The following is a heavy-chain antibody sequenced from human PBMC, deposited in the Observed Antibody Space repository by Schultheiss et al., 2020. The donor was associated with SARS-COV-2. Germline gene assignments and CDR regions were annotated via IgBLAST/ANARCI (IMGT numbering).Heavy chain of an antibody. D-gene: IGHD6-6*01. CDR2: IYYSGST. CDR1: GGSISSGGYS. V-gene: IGHV4-31*11. J-gene: IGHJ4*02. CDR3: ARERSSIAARRFDY. Sequence: SQTLSLTCAVSGGSISSGGYSWSWIRQPPGKGLEWIGYIYYSGSTYYNPSLKSRVTISVDTSKNQFSLKLSSVTAADTAVYYCARERSSIAARRFDYWGQGTLVTVSS.